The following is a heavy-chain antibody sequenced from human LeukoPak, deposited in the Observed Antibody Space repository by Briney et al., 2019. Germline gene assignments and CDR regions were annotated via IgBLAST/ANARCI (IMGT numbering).Heavy chain of an antibody. CDR3: AKGRTRWVKEECDY. CDR2: ISSSGDST. D-gene: IGHD4-23*01. V-gene: IGHV3-23*01. CDR1: GFTFSSYG. J-gene: IGHJ4*02. Sequence: PGGSLRLSCAASGFTFSSYGMHWVRQAPGKGLDWVASISSSGDSTYYADSVKGRFAISRDNSKNTLILQLNSLRPEDTAVYYCAKGRTRWVKEECDYWGQGTLVTISS.